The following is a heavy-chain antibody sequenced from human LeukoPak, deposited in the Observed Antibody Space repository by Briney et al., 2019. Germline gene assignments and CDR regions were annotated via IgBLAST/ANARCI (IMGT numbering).Heavy chain of an antibody. J-gene: IGHJ3*02. V-gene: IGHV3-30*18. D-gene: IGHD3-22*01. Sequence: GGSLRLSCAASGFTFSSYGMHWVRQAPGKGLEWVAVISYDGSNKYYADSVKGRFTISRDNSKNTLYLQMNSLRAEDTAVYYCAKVGTYYYDSSGPPGDAFDIWGQGTMVTVSS. CDR2: ISYDGSNK. CDR3: AKVGTYYYDSSGPPGDAFDI. CDR1: GFTFSSYG.